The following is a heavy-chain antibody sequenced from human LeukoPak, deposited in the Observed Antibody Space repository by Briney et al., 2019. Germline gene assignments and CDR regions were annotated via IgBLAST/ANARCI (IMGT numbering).Heavy chain of an antibody. Sequence: ESLKISCKGSGYSFTNYWIGWVRQMPGKGLEWMGIIYPGDSDTRYSPSFQGQVTISADKSINTASLQWSSLKASDTAMYYCARLHLTASLAAVYFDYWGQGTLVTVSS. J-gene: IGHJ4*02. CDR2: IYPGDSDT. D-gene: IGHD2-21*02. CDR1: GYSFTNYW. V-gene: IGHV5-51*01. CDR3: ARLHLTASLAAVYFDY.